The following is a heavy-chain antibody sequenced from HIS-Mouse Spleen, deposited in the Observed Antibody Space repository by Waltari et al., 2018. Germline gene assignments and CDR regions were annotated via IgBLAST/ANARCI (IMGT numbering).Heavy chain of an antibody. D-gene: IGHD7-27*01. CDR3: ARRLLTGDAFDI. V-gene: IGHV3-21*01. Sequence: EVQLVQSGGGLVKPGGSLRLSCAASGFTFSSYSMNWVRQAPGKGLEWVSSIISSRRYIYYADSVKGRFTISRDNAKNSLYLQMNSLRAEDTAVYYCARRLLTGDAFDIWGQGTMVTVSS. CDR1: GFTFSSYS. J-gene: IGHJ3*02. CDR2: IISSRRYI.